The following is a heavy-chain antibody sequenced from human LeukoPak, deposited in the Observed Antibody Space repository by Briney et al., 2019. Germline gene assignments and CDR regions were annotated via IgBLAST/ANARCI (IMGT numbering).Heavy chain of an antibody. CDR3: ARGWGGHGRSWGALDS. D-gene: IGHD3-16*01. CDR2: IGTVADT. V-gene: IGHV3-13*01. Sequence: PGGSLRLSCAASGFNFKNYDFHWVRQVAGKRLEWVAGIGTVADTFYPDSVMGRFTISRENAKNSFYLQMNSLRAGDTAVYYCARGWGGHGRSWGALDSWGQGILVTVSS. CDR1: GFNFKNYD. J-gene: IGHJ4*02.